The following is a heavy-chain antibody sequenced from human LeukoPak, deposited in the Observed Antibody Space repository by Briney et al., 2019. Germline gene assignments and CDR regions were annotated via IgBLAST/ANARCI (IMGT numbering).Heavy chain of an antibody. D-gene: IGHD3-10*01. J-gene: IGHJ4*02. Sequence: GGSVKVSCKASGYTFSGTGWCLYWLRQAPGQGLECMGWIHPNNGDTAYAQKFEGRVAMTRDTSISTAYMELRRLRPDDTAVYFCARDGPAQMVDLDYWGQGTLVTVSS. CDR2: IHPNNGDT. V-gene: IGHV1-2*02. CDR3: ARDGPAQMVDLDY. CDR1: GYTFSGTGWC.